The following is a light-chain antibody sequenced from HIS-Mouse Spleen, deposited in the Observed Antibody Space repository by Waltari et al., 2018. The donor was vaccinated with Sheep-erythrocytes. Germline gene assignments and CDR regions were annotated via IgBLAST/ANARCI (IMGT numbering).Light chain of an antibody. V-gene: IGKV2-28*01. CDR1: QSLLHSNGYNY. J-gene: IGKJ1*01. CDR3: MQALQTPWT. CDR2: WGS. Sequence: DIVMTQSTLSLPVTPGEPASISCRSSQSLLHSNGYNYLDWYLQKPGQSPQLLIYWGSNRASGVPDRFSGSGSGTDFTLKISRVEAEDVGVYYCMQALQTPWTFGQGTKVEIK.